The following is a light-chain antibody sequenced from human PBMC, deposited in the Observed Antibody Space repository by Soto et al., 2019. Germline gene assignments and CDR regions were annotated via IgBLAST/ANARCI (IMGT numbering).Light chain of an antibody. V-gene: IGLV2-11*01. CDR2: DVT. CDR1: SSDVGAYNH. Sequence: QSALTQPRSVSGSPGQSVTISCIGTSSDVGAYNHVSWYQQHPGNAPKLMIHDVTKRPSGVPDRFSGSKSGNTASLTISGLQAEDEADYYCSSYTSINTLDVVFGGGTKLTVL. CDR3: SSYTSINTLDVV. J-gene: IGLJ2*01.